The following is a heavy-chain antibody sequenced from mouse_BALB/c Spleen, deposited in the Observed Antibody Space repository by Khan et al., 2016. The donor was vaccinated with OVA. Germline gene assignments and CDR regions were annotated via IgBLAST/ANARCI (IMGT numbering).Heavy chain of an antibody. D-gene: IGHD2-2*01. CDR3: ARALYGYDVYFDV. V-gene: IGHV3-6*02. CDR1: GYSITSGDY. CDR2: ISYDGSN. J-gene: IGHJ1*01. Sequence: EVQLQESGPGLVKPSQSLSLTCSVTGYSITSGDYWNWIRQFPGNKLEWMGYISYDGSNKYNPSLKNRISINRDTSKNQFFLKLNSVTDEDTATYYCARALYGYDVYFDVWGAGTTVTVSS.